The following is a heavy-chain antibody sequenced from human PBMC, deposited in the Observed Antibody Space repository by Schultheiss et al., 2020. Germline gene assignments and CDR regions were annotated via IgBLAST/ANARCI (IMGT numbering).Heavy chain of an antibody. CDR3: ARGTVTAYYYYYGMDV. Sequence: SETLSLTCTVSGGSISSYYWSWIRQPPGKGLEWIGYIYYSGSTNYNPSLKSRVTMSVDTSKNQFSLKLSSVTAADTAVYYCARGTVTAYYYYYGMDVWGQGTTVTVSS. CDR1: GGSISSYY. CDR2: IYYSGST. D-gene: IGHD4-17*01. J-gene: IGHJ6*02. V-gene: IGHV4-59*12.